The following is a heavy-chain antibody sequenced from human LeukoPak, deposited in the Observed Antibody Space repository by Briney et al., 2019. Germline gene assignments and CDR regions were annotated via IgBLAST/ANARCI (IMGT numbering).Heavy chain of an antibody. CDR3: ARITTYSSSWYGDFDY. Sequence: GGSLRLSCAASGFTFSSCNMNWVRQAPGKGLEWVSYISSSSSTIYYADSVKGRFTISRDNAKNSLYLQMNSLRAEDTAVYYCARITTYSSSWYGDFDYWGQGTLVTVST. CDR2: ISSSSSTI. D-gene: IGHD6-13*01. J-gene: IGHJ4*02. V-gene: IGHV3-48*04. CDR1: GFTFSSCN.